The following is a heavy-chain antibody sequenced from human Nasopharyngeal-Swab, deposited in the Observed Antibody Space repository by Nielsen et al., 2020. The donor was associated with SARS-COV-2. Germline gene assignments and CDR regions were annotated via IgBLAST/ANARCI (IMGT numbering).Heavy chain of an antibody. CDR2: IYYSGST. Sequence: SETLSLTCTVSGGSISSYYWSWIRQPPGKGLEWIGYIYYSGSTYYNPSLKSRVTISVDTSKNQFSLKLSSVTAADTAVYYCARLGSGSYSDYWGQGTLVTVSS. J-gene: IGHJ4*02. CDR1: GGSISSYY. D-gene: IGHD3-10*01. CDR3: ARLGSGSYSDY. V-gene: IGHV4-30-4*01.